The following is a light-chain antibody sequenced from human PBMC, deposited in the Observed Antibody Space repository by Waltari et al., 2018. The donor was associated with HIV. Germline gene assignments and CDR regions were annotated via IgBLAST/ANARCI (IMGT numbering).Light chain of an antibody. J-gene: IGKJ5*01. CDR1: RSVVDS. CDR3: HQRSTWPL. Sequence: VLTQSPGILSLSPGDRATLSCRASRSVVDSVAWYQQKPGQPPRLLIFDTSNRATGIPARFSGSGSGTDFTLTISSLEPDDFAVYYCHQRSTWPLFGQGARLEIK. V-gene: IGKV3-11*01. CDR2: DTS.